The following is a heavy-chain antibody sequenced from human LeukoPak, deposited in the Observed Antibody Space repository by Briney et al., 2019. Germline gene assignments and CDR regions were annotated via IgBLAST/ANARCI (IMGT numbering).Heavy chain of an antibody. D-gene: IGHD3-10*01. CDR3: WIHGSGSYCNFDY. J-gene: IGHJ4*02. CDR1: GGTFSSYA. CDR2: IIPIFGTA. Sequence: SVKVSCKASGGTFSSYAISWVRQAPGQGLEWMGRIIPIFGTANYAQKFQGRVTITTDESTSTAYMELSSLRSEDTAVYYCWIHGSGSYCNFDYWGQGTLVTVSS. V-gene: IGHV1-69*05.